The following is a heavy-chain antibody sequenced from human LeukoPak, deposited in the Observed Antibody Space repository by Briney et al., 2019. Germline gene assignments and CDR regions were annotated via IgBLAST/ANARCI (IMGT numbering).Heavy chain of an antibody. CDR1: GFTVSSKY. CDR2: IYSGGNT. J-gene: IGHJ4*02. CDR3: ASGIEVGPIYFDY. D-gene: IGHD6-19*01. Sequence: HSGGSLRLSCAASGFTVSSKYVSWVRQAPGKGLEWVSVIYSGGNTYYADSVKGRFTISRDNSKNTVNLQMNSLRAEDTAVYYCASGIEVGPIYFDYWGQGTLVTVSS. V-gene: IGHV3-66*01.